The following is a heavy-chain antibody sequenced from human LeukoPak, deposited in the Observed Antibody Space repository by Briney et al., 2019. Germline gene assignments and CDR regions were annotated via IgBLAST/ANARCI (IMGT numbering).Heavy chain of an antibody. Sequence: GGSLKLSCTASGLTLSNYWMIWVRQAPGKGLQWVAKIKQDGSEKYYVDSVKGRFTISRDNAENSLYLQMNSLGVEDTAVYYCAARSSGNPYFWGQGTLVTVSS. J-gene: IGHJ4*02. V-gene: IGHV3-7*03. D-gene: IGHD1-26*01. CDR3: AARSSGNPYF. CDR1: GLTLSNYW. CDR2: IKQDGSEK.